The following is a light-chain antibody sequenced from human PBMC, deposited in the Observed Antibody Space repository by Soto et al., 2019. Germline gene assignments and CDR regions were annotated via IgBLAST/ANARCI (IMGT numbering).Light chain of an antibody. J-gene: IGLJ2*01. V-gene: IGLV2-23*01. CDR3: CSYAGSSTLL. Sequence: QSVLTQPASVSGSPGQSITISCTGTSSDVGSYYFVSWYQHHPGKAPKLMIYEGSKRPSGVSNRFSGSKSGNTASLTISGLQAEDDADYYCCSYAGSSTLLFGGGTKVTVL. CDR2: EGS. CDR1: SSDVGSYYF.